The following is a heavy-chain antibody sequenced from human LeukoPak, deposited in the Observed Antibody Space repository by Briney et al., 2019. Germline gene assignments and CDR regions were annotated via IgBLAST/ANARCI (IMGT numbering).Heavy chain of an antibody. CDR3: ARDLSGSYGGIDY. Sequence: ASVKVSCKASGYTFTGYYMHWVRQAPGQGLEWMGWINPNSGGTNYAQEFQGRVTMTRDTSISTAYMELSRLRSDDTAVYYCARDLSGSYGGIDYWGQGTLVTVSS. D-gene: IGHD1-26*01. V-gene: IGHV1-2*02. CDR1: GYTFTGYY. CDR2: INPNSGGT. J-gene: IGHJ4*02.